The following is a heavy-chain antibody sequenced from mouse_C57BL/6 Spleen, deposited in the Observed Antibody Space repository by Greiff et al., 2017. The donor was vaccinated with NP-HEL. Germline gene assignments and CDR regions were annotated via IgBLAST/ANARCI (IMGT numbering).Heavy chain of an antibody. V-gene: IGHV5-17*01. CDR3: ARGGGYYPFGY. J-gene: IGHJ2*01. CDR2: ISSGSSTI. D-gene: IGHD2-3*01. Sequence: EVMLVESGGGLVKPGGSLKLSCAASGFTFSDYGMHWVRQAPEKGLEWVAYISSGSSTIYYADTVKGRFTISRDNAKNTLFLQMTSLRSEDTAMYYCARGGGYYPFGYWGQGTTLTVSS. CDR1: GFTFSDYG.